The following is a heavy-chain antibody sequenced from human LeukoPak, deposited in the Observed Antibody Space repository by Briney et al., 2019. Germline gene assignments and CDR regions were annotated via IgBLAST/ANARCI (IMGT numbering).Heavy chain of an antibody. CDR2: IHRDGSII. D-gene: IGHD1-14*01. J-gene: IGHJ4*02. V-gene: IGHV3-74*01. CDR1: GFTFSSYA. Sequence: AGGSLRLSCAASGFTFSSYAMSWVRQAPGQGLLWVSQIHRDGSIITYADSVRGRSTISRDNAKNTLYLQMNSLRVEDTAVYYCARDTVSGLGDYWGQGTLVTVSS. CDR3: ARDTVSGLGDY.